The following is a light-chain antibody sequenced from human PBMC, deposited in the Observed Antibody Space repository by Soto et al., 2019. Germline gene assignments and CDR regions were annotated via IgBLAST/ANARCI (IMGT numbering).Light chain of an antibody. CDR3: AAWDDSLNGLV. V-gene: IGLV1-44*01. CDR1: NSNIGSNA. J-gene: IGLJ2*01. Sequence: QPVLTQPPSASGTPGQRVTISCSGSNSNIGSNAVNWYQQLPGTAPKLLIYSNNLRPSGVPDRFSGSKSGTSASLAISGLQSEDEADYYCAAWDDSLNGLVFGGGTKVTVL. CDR2: SNN.